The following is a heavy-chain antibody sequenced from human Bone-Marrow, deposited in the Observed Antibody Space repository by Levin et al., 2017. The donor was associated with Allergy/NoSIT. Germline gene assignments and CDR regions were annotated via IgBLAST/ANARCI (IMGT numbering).Heavy chain of an antibody. V-gene: IGHV4-59*01. Sequence: SETLSLTCSVSGASISNYWWSWIRQSPGKGLEWIGSIYYSGNTNYNPSLQSRASMSIGASKTQISLWLTSVTDADTAVYYCARAFTGTLFDYWGQGAQVTVSS. CDR1: GASISNYW. D-gene: IGHD1-1*01. CDR3: ARAFTGTLFDY. CDR2: IYYSGNT. J-gene: IGHJ4*02.